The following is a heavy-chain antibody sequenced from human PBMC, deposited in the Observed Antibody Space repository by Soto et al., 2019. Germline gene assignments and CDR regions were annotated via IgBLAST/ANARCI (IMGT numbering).Heavy chain of an antibody. J-gene: IGHJ6*02. V-gene: IGHV3-7*01. D-gene: IGHD2-21*01. CDR1: GFTFNTYW. Sequence: GGSLRLSCAASGFTFNTYWMSWVRQTPGRGLEWVANIKPDGSQTHYVDSVKGRFTISRDNAKNSLYLQMNSLRAEDTAVYYSARELWSSSLGVDFWGQGTTVTVSS. CDR3: ARELWSSSLGVDF. CDR2: IKPDGSQT.